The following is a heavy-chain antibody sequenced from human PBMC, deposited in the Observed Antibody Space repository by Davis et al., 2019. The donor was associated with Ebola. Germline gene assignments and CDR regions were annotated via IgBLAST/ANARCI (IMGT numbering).Heavy chain of an antibody. CDR1: GFTFSDNY. V-gene: IGHV3-11*01. CDR3: ARLGLLYSFDY. Sequence: GGSLRLSCAASGFTFSDNYMSWIRQAPGKGLEWVSYISSSGVTIFYADSVKGRFTISRDNAKDSLYLQMNSLRAEDTAVYYCARLGLLYSFDYWGQGTLVTVSS. D-gene: IGHD5-18*01. CDR2: ISSSGVTI. J-gene: IGHJ4*02.